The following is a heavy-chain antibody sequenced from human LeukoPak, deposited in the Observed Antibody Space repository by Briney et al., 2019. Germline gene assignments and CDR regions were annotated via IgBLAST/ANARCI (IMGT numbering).Heavy chain of an antibody. J-gene: IGHJ4*02. CDR2: IYYSGST. Sequence: SETLSLTCTVSGGSISSSSYYWGWIRQPPGKGLEWIGSIYYSGSTYYNPSLKSRVTISVDTSKNQFSLKLSSVTAADTAVYYCARHRKGIVVVPAAMNYWGQGTLVTVSS. V-gene: IGHV4-39*07. CDR3: ARHRKGIVVVPAAMNY. D-gene: IGHD2-2*01. CDR1: GGSISSSSYY.